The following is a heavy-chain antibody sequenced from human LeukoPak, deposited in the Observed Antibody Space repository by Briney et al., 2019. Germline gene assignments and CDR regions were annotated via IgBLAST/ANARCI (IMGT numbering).Heavy chain of an antibody. J-gene: IGHJ4*02. V-gene: IGHV3-7*01. Sequence: GGSPRLSCAASGFTFSHYWMTWVRQAPGKGLEWVAQINQDGSEEYYMDSVKARLTISRDNAKNSVFLQMNSLRAEDTAVYYCVRDGGVSGYDLLDYWGQGTLVTVSS. CDR3: VRDGGVSGYDLLDY. CDR2: INQDGSEE. CDR1: GFTFSHYW. D-gene: IGHD5-12*01.